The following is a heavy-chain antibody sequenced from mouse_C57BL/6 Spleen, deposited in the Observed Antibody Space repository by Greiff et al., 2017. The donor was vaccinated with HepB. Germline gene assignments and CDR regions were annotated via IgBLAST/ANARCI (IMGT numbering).Heavy chain of an antibody. CDR2: ISNGGGST. J-gene: IGHJ2*01. V-gene: IGHV5-12*01. CDR1: GFTFSDYY. D-gene: IGHD2-12*01. Sequence: EVHLVESGGGLVQPGGSLKLSCAASGFTFSDYYMYWVRQTPEKRLEWVAYISNGGGSTYYPDTVKGRFTISRDNAKNTLYLQMSRLKSEDTAMYYCARSYDDYFDYWGQGTTLTVSS. CDR3: ARSYDDYFDY.